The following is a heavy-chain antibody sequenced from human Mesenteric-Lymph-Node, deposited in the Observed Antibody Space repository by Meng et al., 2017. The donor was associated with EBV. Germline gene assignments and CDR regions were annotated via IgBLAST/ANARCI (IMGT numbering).Heavy chain of an antibody. CDR2: IDHNTGSS. J-gene: IGHJ5*02. CDR3: ARDGGPNSDLVDP. Sequence: HSASYWRLSCAEAMLPGNSVRYIFSTYSIMCVPQAPGQGSGWMGWIDHNTGSSRDAHGVTERFVFSSDTSGSTAYLQISRLRAEDTAVYFCARDGGPNSDLVDPWGQGTLVTVSS. V-gene: IGHV7-4-1*02. CDR1: RYIFSTYS. D-gene: IGHD4-23*01.